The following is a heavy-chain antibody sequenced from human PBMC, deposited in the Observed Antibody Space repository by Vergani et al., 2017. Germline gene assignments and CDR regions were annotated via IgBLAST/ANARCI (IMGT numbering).Heavy chain of an antibody. Sequence: QMQLVQSGPEVKKPGTSVKVSCKASGFTFTSSAVQWVRQARGQRLEWIGWIVVGSGNTNYAQKFQERVTITRDMSTSTAYMELSSLRSEDTAVYYCAARKLVVVTAIGAFDMWGQGTMVTVSS. CDR1: GFTFTSSA. D-gene: IGHD2-21*02. CDR2: IVVGSGNT. CDR3: AARKLVVVTAIGAFDM. J-gene: IGHJ3*02. V-gene: IGHV1-58*01.